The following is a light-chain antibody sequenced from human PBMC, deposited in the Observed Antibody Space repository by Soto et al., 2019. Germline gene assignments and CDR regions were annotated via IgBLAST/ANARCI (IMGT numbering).Light chain of an antibody. V-gene: IGLV1-40*01. J-gene: IGLJ3*02. CDR2: ANS. CDR1: SSNFGAGYD. Sequence: QSVLTQPSSVSGAPGQRVTISCTGSSSNFGAGYDVHWYQQLPGTAPKLLIYANSDRTSGVPDRFSGSKSGTSASLAITGLQAEDEADYYCQSYDSSLSARVFGGGTKLTVL. CDR3: QSYDSSLSARV.